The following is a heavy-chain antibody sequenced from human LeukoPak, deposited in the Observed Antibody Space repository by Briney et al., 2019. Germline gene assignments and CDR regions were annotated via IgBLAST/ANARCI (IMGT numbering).Heavy chain of an antibody. CDR3: AKDSFDCSSTSCYARYFDY. Sequence: GGSLRLSCAASGFTFSSYAMSWVRQAPGKGLEWVSAISGSGGSTYYADSVKGRFTISRDNSKNTLYLQMNSLRAEDTAVYYCAKDSFDCSSTSCYARYFDYWGQGTLVTVSS. CDR1: GFTFSSYA. D-gene: IGHD2-2*01. CDR2: ISGSGGST. J-gene: IGHJ4*02. V-gene: IGHV3-23*01.